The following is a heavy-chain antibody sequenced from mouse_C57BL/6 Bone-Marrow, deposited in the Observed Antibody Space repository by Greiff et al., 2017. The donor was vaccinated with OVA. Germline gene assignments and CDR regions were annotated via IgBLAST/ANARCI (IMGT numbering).Heavy chain of an antibody. V-gene: IGHV1-80*01. D-gene: IGHD4-1*01. Sequence: QVQLKESGAELVKPGASVKISCKASGYAFSSYWMNWVKQRPGKGLEWIGQIYPGDGDTNYNGKFKGKATLTADKSSSTAYMQLSSLTSEDSAVYFCARTGKRWYFDVWGTGTTVTVSS. J-gene: IGHJ1*03. CDR1: GYAFSSYW. CDR3: ARTGKRWYFDV. CDR2: IYPGDGDT.